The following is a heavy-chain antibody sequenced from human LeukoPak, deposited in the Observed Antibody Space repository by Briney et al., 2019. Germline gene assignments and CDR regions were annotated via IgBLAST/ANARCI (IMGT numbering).Heavy chain of an antibody. V-gene: IGHV3-30*02. J-gene: IGHJ4*02. CDR3: AKDPDFWSDDYFDY. D-gene: IGHD3-3*01. CDR2: IRYDGSNK. Sequence: GGSLRLSCAASGFTFSSYGMHWVRQAPGKGLEWVAFIRYDGSNKYYADSVKGRFTISRDNSKNTLYLQMNSLRAEDTAVYYCAKDPDFWSDDYFDYWGQGTLVTVSS. CDR1: GFTFSSYG.